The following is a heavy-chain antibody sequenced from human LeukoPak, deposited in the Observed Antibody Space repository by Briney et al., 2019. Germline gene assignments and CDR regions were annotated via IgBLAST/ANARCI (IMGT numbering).Heavy chain of an antibody. J-gene: IGHJ6*02. CDR2: IIPILGIT. Sequence: SVKVSCKASGGTFSSYAFSWVRQAPGQGLEWMGRIIPILGITNYAQKFQGRVTITADTSTSTAYMELSSLRSDDTAVYYCARGGQQWLSTNYYYYGMDVWAKGPRSPSP. D-gene: IGHD6-19*01. CDR1: GGTFSSYA. CDR3: ARGGQQWLSTNYYYYGMDV. V-gene: IGHV1-69*04.